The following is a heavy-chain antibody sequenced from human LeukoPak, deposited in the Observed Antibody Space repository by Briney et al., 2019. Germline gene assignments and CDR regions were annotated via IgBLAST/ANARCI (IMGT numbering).Heavy chain of an antibody. CDR2: INPNNGAT. Sequence: WASVKVSCKASGYTFTGYYIHWMRQAPGQGLEWMGYINPNNGATNYAQNFQGRVTMTRDTSISTVYMELSRLTSDDTAVYYCTRDRGYSGYDFDYWGQGTVVTVSS. CDR1: GYTFTGYY. V-gene: IGHV1-2*02. D-gene: IGHD5-12*01. J-gene: IGHJ4*02. CDR3: TRDRGYSGYDFDY.